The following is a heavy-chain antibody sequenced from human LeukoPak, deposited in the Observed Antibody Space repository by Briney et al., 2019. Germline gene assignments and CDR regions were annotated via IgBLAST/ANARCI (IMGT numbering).Heavy chain of an antibody. CDR1: GYTFTVYF. CDR3: ARGGGSGTAGHYYYGMDV. J-gene: IGHJ6*02. Sequence: ASVKVSCTASGYTFTVYFIHWVRQAPGQGLEWMGIINPSGGSTSYAQKFQGRVTMTRDTSTSTVYMELSSLRSEDTAVYYCARGGGSGTAGHYYYGMDVWGQGTTVTVSS. D-gene: IGHD3-10*01. V-gene: IGHV1-46*01. CDR2: INPSGGST.